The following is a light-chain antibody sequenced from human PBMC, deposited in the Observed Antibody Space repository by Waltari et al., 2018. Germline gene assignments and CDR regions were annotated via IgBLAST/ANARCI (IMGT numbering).Light chain of an antibody. J-gene: IGLJ2*01. V-gene: IGLV2-23*02. CDR1: SSDVGNYKR. CDR2: AVS. Sequence: QSALTQPASVSGSPGQSITISCTGTSSDVGNYKRVSWYQQHPGKAPKLMIYAVSKRPSGVCDRFSGSKAGEMASLTISGLQPEDEAEYFCSSYAGSSKGVFGGGTKVTVL. CDR3: SSYAGSSKGV.